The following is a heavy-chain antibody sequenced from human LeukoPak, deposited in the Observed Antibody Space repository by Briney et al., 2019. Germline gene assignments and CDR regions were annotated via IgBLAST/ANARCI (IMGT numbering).Heavy chain of an antibody. Sequence: RSSGTLSLTCAVSGGSISSSNWWSWVRQPPGKGLEWIGEIYHSGSTNYNPSLKSRVTISVDKSKNQFSLKLSSVTAADTAVYYCARVSRDYDFWTVAFDIWGQGTMVTVSS. V-gene: IGHV4-4*02. CDR3: ARVSRDYDFWTVAFDI. D-gene: IGHD3-3*01. CDR1: GGSISSSNW. J-gene: IGHJ3*02. CDR2: IYHSGST.